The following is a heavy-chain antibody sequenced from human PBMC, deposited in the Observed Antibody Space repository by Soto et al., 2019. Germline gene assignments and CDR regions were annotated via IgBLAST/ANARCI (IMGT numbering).Heavy chain of an antibody. CDR1: GGSISSGGYY. Sequence: QVQLQESGPGLVKPSQTLSLTCTVSGGSISSGGYYWSWIRQHPGKGLEWIVYIYYSGSTYYNPSLKSLFTISVDTSKNQFSLKLSSVTAADTAVYYCAREVGDGYNYGYYGMDVWGQGTTVTVSS. CDR3: AREVGDGYNYGYYGMDV. J-gene: IGHJ6*02. CDR2: IYYSGST. V-gene: IGHV4-31*01. D-gene: IGHD5-12*01.